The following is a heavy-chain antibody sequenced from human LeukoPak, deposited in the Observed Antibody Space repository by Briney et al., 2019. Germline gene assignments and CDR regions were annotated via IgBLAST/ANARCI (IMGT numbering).Heavy chain of an antibody. V-gene: IGHV4-59*01. Sequence: PSETLSLTCTVSGASISISYWSWVRQPPGKRLEWIGFIYYNGNTNSNPSLKSRVTMSADTSKNQFSLKLTSVTAADTAVYYCVRGNYDNRGYSNAFDIWGQGAMVTVSS. D-gene: IGHD3-22*01. CDR3: VRGNYDNRGYSNAFDI. CDR2: IYYNGNT. J-gene: IGHJ3*02. CDR1: GASISISY.